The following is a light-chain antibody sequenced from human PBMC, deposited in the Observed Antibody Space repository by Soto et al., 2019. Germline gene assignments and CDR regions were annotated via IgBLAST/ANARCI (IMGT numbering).Light chain of an antibody. Sequence: ETVLTQSPVTLSLSPGERATLSCRASQSVSNNYLAWYQQKPGQAPRLLIYGASNRATGIPARFSGSGSGTDFTLPTSSLEHEDFAVYYCQQYDSWPRTFGQGTKVDIK. V-gene: IGKV3-20*01. CDR1: QSVSNNY. J-gene: IGKJ1*01. CDR3: QQYDSWPRT. CDR2: GAS.